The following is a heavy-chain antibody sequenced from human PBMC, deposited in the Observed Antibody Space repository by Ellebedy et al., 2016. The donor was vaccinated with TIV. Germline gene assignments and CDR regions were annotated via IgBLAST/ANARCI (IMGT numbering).Heavy chain of an antibody. V-gene: IGHV3-30*03. J-gene: IGHJ4*02. CDR1: GFTFSSYG. CDR3: AGGELLSLFDY. D-gene: IGHD3-10*01. Sequence: GESLKISXAASGFTFSSYGMHWVRQAPGKGLEWVAITSYNGSNQYYTDSVKGRFTISRDNSRNTVSLQMNSLRPEDTAVYYCAGGELLSLFDYWGQGTLVTVSS. CDR2: TSYNGSNQ.